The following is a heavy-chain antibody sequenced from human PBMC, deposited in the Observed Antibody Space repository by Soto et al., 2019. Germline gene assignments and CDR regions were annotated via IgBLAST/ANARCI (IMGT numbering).Heavy chain of an antibody. Sequence: GGSLRLSCAASGFTFSSYAMSWVRQAPGKGLEWVSAISGSGGSTYYADSVKGRFTISRDNSKNTLYLQMNSLRAEDTAVYYYAKAHEPTARIAARPYYYYGMDVWGQGTTVTVSS. CDR1: GFTFSSYA. J-gene: IGHJ6*02. V-gene: IGHV3-23*01. CDR3: AKAHEPTARIAARPYYYYGMDV. CDR2: ISGSGGST. D-gene: IGHD6-6*01.